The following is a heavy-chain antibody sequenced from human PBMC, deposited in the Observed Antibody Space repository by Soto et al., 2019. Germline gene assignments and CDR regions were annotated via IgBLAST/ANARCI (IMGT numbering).Heavy chain of an antibody. D-gene: IGHD3-22*01. CDR3: AREDSSGYYTYYYYYYGMDV. J-gene: IGHJ6*02. V-gene: IGHV3-33*01. Sequence: QVQLVESGGGVVQPGRSLRLSCAASGFTFSSYGMHWVRQAPGKGLEWVAVIWYDGSNKYYADSVKGRFTISRDNSKNTLYLQMSSLRAEDTAVYYCAREDSSGYYTYYYYYYGMDVWGQGTTVTVSS. CDR2: IWYDGSNK. CDR1: GFTFSSYG.